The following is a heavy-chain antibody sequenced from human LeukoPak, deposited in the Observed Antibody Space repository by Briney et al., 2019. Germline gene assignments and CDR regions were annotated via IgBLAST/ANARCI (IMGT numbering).Heavy chain of an antibody. J-gene: IGHJ5*02. D-gene: IGHD4-23*01. CDR1: GGSISSGGYY. CDR3: ARAVVKGPGWFDP. CDR2: IYYSGST. Sequence: PSETLSLTCTVSGGSISSGGYYWSWIRQHPGKGLEWIGYIYYSGSTYYNPSLKSRVTISVDTSKNQFSLKLSSVTAADTAVYYCARAVVKGPGWFDPWGQGTLVTVSP. V-gene: IGHV4-31*03.